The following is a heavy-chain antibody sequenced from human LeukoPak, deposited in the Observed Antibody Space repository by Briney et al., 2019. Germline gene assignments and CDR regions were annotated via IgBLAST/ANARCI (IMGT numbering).Heavy chain of an antibody. J-gene: IGHJ4*02. CDR1: GGSISSSSYY. V-gene: IGHV4-39*01. CDR2: IYYSGSP. CDR3: ARHSGGTYYTPLNN. D-gene: IGHD1-26*01. Sequence: SETLSLTCTVSGGSISSSSYYWSWIRQPPGKGLEWIGSIYYSGSPYYNPSLESRVTISVDTSKNQFSLNLSSVTAADTAVYYCARHSGGTYYTPLNNWGQGTLVTVSS.